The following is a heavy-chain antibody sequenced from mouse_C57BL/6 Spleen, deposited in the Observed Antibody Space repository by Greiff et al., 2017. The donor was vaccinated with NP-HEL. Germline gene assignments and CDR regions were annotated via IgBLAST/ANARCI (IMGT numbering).Heavy chain of an antibody. V-gene: IGHV7-1*01. CDR2: SRHRAHDYTT. J-gene: IGHJ3*01. CDR3: ARSYGNSAWFAY. CDR1: GFTFSDFY. Sequence: EVTVVESGGGLVQSGRSLRLSCATSGFTFSDFYMEWVRRAPGTGLAWIAASRHRAHDYTTEYSASVKGRFIVSRDTSQSILYLQMNALRAEDTAIYYCARSYGNSAWFAYWGQGTLVTVSA. D-gene: IGHD2-1*01.